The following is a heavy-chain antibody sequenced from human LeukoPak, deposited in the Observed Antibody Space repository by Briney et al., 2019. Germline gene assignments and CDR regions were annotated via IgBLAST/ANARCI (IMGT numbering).Heavy chain of an antibody. V-gene: IGHV4-59*01. CDR1: GGSISGYS. CDR2: IYYSGST. D-gene: IGHD4-23*01. Sequence: PSETLSLTCTVSGGSISGYSWSWIRQPPGKGLEWLGYIYYSGSTNYNPSLKSRVTISVDTSKNHFSLKLTSVTAADTAVYYCARTGGSSFGGFDPWGRGTLVTVSS. CDR3: ARTGGSSFGGFDP. J-gene: IGHJ5*02.